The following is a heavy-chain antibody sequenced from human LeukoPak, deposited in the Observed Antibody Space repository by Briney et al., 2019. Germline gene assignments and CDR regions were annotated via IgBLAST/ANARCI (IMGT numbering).Heavy chain of an antibody. V-gene: IGHV1-69*01. CDR2: IIPIFGTA. CDR3: ARGDYYDSSGYYCDY. Sequence: GSSVKVSCKASGGTLSSYAISLVRQAPGQGLEWMGGIIPIFGTANCAQKFQGRITITADESTSTAYMELSSLRSEDTAVYYCARGDYYDSSGYYCDYWGQGTLVTVSS. D-gene: IGHD3-22*01. J-gene: IGHJ4*02. CDR1: GGTLSSYA.